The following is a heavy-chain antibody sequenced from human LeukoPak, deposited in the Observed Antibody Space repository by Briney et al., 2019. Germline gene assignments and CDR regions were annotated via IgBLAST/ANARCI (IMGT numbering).Heavy chain of an antibody. V-gene: IGHV3-64*01. CDR2: ISSNGGST. D-gene: IGHD3-10*01. CDR3: ARDNRGHGSGTFDY. CDR1: GFTFSSYA. J-gene: IGHJ4*02. Sequence: GGSLRLSCAASGFTFSSYAMHWVRQAPGKGLEYVSAISSNGGSTYYANSVKGRFTISRDNSKNTLYLQMGSLRAEDMAVYYCARDNRGHGSGTFDYWGQGTLVTASS.